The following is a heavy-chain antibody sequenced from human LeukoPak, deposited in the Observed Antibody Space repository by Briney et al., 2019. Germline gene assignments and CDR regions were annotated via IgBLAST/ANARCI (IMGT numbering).Heavy chain of an antibody. D-gene: IGHD1-26*01. V-gene: IGHV4-59*11. Sequence: SETLSLTCTVSGGSISSHYWSWIRQPPGKGLEWIGYICYSGSTNYNPSLKSRVTISVDTSKNQFSLKLSSVTAADTAVYYCAREWELLTWGQGTLVTVSS. J-gene: IGHJ5*02. CDR3: AREWELLT. CDR2: ICYSGST. CDR1: GGSISSHY.